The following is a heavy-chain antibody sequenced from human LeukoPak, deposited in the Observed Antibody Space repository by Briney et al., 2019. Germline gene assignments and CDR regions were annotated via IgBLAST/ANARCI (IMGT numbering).Heavy chain of an antibody. D-gene: IGHD5-18*01. CDR2: IIPTFGTA. CDR1: GGTFSSYA. Sequence: SVKVSCKASGGTFSSYAISWVRQAPGQGLEWMGGIIPTFGTANYAQKFQGRVTMTRDTSTSTVYMELSSLRSEDTAVYYCARADTAMAYYFDYWGQGTLVTVSS. J-gene: IGHJ4*02. CDR3: ARADTAMAYYFDY. V-gene: IGHV1-69*05.